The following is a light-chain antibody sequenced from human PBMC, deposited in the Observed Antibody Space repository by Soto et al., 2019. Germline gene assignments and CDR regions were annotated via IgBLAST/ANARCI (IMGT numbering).Light chain of an antibody. V-gene: IGKV1-16*01. J-gene: IGKJ2*01. CDR3: QQYDSYPHT. Sequence: DIQMTQSPPSLSASVGDRVTITCRASQHSSNYLAWFQQTPGKAPKSLISAASSLQNGVPPRFSGSGFGTDFTLTISSLQPEDFATYYCQQYDSYPHTFGHGTKLEI. CDR2: AAS. CDR1: QHSSNY.